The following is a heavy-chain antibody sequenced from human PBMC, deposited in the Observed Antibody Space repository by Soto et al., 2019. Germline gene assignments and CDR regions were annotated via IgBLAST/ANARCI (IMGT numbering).Heavy chain of an antibody. V-gene: IGHV2-5*02. J-gene: IGHJ4*02. Sequence: QITLKESGPTLVKPTQTLTLTCTFSGFSLSTSGVRVGWIRQPPGKALEWLALIYWDDDKRYSPSLRSRFTITKDTSKNQVVLTMTNMDPVDTATYYCAHRDRGNLALFYWGQGTLVTVSS. CDR3: AHRDRGNLALFY. CDR1: GFSLSTSGVR. CDR2: IYWDDDK. D-gene: IGHD2-15*01.